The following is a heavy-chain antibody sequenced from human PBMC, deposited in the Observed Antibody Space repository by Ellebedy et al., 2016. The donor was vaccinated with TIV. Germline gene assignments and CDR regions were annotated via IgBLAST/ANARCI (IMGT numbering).Heavy chain of an antibody. Sequence: GESLKISCAASGFTLSSSPMHWVRQAPGKGLEWVAVISNEGTWQDYADSVRGRLTISRDSSKNTLYLQMSSLRPEDTAVYYCVREDQSSGLAGVGRVWGQGTMVTVSS. CDR3: VREDQSSGLAGVGRV. V-gene: IGHV3-30*04. D-gene: IGHD7-27*01. CDR2: ISNEGTWQ. J-gene: IGHJ3*01. CDR1: GFTLSSSP.